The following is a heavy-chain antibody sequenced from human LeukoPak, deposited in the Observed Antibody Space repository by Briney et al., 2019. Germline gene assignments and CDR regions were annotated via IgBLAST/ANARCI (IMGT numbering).Heavy chain of an antibody. CDR2: IYYSGST. J-gene: IGHJ4*02. Sequence: GSLRLSCAASGFTVSSNCMSWVRQAPGKGLEWIGYIYYSGSTNYNPSLKSRVTISVDTSKNQFSLKLSSVTAADTAVYYCARHVDPGLADPYYFDYWGQGTLVTVSS. CDR1: GFTVSSNC. V-gene: IGHV4-59*08. D-gene: IGHD2-15*01. CDR3: ARHVDPGLADPYYFDY.